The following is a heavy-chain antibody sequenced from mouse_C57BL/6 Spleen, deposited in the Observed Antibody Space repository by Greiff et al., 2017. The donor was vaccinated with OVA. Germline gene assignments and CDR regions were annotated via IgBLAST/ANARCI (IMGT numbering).Heavy chain of an antibody. CDR1: GYTFTSYW. Sequence: VKLQQPGAELVKPGASVKLSCKASGYTFTSYWMQWVKQRPGQGLEWIGEIDPSDSYTNYNQKFKGKATLTVDTSSSTAYMQLSSLTSEDSAVYYCAREGVVATPFAYWGQGTLVTVSA. CDR3: AREGVVATPFAY. D-gene: IGHD1-1*01. J-gene: IGHJ3*01. V-gene: IGHV1-50*01. CDR2: IDPSDSYT.